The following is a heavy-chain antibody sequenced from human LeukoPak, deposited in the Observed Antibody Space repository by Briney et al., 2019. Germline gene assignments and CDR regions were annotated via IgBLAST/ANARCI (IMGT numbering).Heavy chain of an antibody. CDR1: VGTFSSYA. CDR2: IIPIFGTA. V-gene: IGHV1-69*05. Sequence: ASVKVSCDASVGTFSSYAISWVRQVPGQGLEWMGGIIPIFGTANYAQKFQGRVTMTSDMSTSTVYMELSSLRSEDTAVYYCARDGDHSSSSLSWFDPWGQGTLVTVSS. CDR3: ARDGDHSSSSLSWFDP. D-gene: IGHD6-6*01. J-gene: IGHJ5*02.